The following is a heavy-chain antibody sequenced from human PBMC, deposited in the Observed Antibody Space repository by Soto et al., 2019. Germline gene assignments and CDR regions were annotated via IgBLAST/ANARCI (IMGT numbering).Heavy chain of an antibody. D-gene: IGHD2-15*01. CDR1: GGSMSNGYYY. CDR3: ARWVEVSLDYFDS. J-gene: IGHJ4*02. V-gene: IGHV4-31*03. Sequence: SETLSLTCTVSGGSMSNGYYYWSWVRQNPGQGLEWIGHIFHSGRTYYNPSLKSRVSISVDTSKNQFSLDLNSVTAADTAVYYCARWVEVSLDYFDSWGQGIPVTVSS. CDR2: IFHSGRT.